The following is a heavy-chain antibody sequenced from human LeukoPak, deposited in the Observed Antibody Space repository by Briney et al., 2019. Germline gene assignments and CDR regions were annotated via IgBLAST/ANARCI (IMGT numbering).Heavy chain of an antibody. CDR3: ARHMGIAVAGSHTVDYYYGMDV. J-gene: IGHJ6*04. Sequence: GESLKISCKGSGYSFTSYWISWVRQMPGKGLEWMGRSDPSDSYTNYSPSFQGHVTISADKSISTAYLQWSSLKASDTAMYYCARHMGIAVAGSHTVDYYYGMDVWGKGTTVTVSS. V-gene: IGHV5-10-1*01. D-gene: IGHD6-13*01. CDR2: SDPSDSYT. CDR1: GYSFTSYW.